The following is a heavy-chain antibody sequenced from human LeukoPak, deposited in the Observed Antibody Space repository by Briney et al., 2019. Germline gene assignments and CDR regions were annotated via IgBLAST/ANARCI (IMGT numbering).Heavy chain of an antibody. V-gene: IGHV3-30*18. J-gene: IGHJ4*02. CDR1: GFTFSSYG. CDR3: AKDHHSSGWKTEDY. Sequence: GGSLRLSCAASGFTFSSYGMHWVRQAPGKGLEWVAVISYDGSNKYYADSVKGRFTISRDNSKNTLYLQMNSLRAEDTAVYYCAKDHHSSGWKTEDYWGQGTLVTVSS. CDR2: ISYDGSNK. D-gene: IGHD6-19*01.